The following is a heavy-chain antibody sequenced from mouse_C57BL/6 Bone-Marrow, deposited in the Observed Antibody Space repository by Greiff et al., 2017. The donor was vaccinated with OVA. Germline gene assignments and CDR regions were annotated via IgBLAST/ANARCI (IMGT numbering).Heavy chain of an antibody. CDR1: GFNIKNTY. D-gene: IGHD2-4*01. Sequence: VQLQQSVAELVRPGASVKLSCTASGFNIKNTYMHWVKQRPEQGLEWIGRIDPANGNTKYAPKFQGKATITADTSSNTAYLQLSSLTSEDTAIYYCAFMITTRGLYYYAMDYWGQGTSVTVSS. V-gene: IGHV14-3*01. J-gene: IGHJ4*01. CDR2: IDPANGNT. CDR3: AFMITTRGLYYYAMDY.